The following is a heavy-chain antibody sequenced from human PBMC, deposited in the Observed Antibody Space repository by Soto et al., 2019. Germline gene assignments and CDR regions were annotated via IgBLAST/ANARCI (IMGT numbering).Heavy chain of an antibody. CDR1: GYTFTSYA. CDR2: ISAYNGNT. D-gene: IGHD3-22*01. V-gene: IGHV1-18*01. CDR3: ARCGDSSGYYYRGCRCDY. Sequence: QVELVQSGAEVKKPGASVKVSCKASGYTFTSYAISWMRQAPGQGLEWMGWISAYNGNTNYAQKLQGRVTMTTDTSTSTAYMELRSLRSDDTAVYYCARCGDSSGYYYRGCRCDYWGQGTLVTVSS. J-gene: IGHJ4*02.